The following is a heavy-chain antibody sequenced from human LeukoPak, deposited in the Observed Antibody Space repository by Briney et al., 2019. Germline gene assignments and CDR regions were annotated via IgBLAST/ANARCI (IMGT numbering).Heavy chain of an antibody. Sequence: SETLSLTCTVSGYSISSGYYWGWIRQPPGKGLEWIGSIYHSGSTYYNPSIKSRVTISVDTSKTQFSLKLSSVTAADTAVYYCAREDGAGGSSWYGYWGQGTLVTVSS. D-gene: IGHD6-13*01. J-gene: IGHJ4*02. CDR3: AREDGAGGSSWYGY. V-gene: IGHV4-38-2*02. CDR1: GYSISSGYY. CDR2: IYHSGST.